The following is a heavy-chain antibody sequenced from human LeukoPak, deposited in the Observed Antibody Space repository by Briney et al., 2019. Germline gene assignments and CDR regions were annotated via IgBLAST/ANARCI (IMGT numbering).Heavy chain of an antibody. CDR1: GYTFTSYG. J-gene: IGHJ6*02. D-gene: IGHD3-3*01. CDR2: ISAYNGNT. V-gene: IGHV1-18*01. Sequence: ASVKVSCKASGYTFTSYGISWVRQAPGQGLEWMGWISAYNGNTNYAQKLQGRVTMTTDTSTSIAYMELRSLRSDDTAVYYCAREGAPTYDFWSGSYYYGMDVWGQGTTVTVSS. CDR3: AREGAPTYDFWSGSYYYGMDV.